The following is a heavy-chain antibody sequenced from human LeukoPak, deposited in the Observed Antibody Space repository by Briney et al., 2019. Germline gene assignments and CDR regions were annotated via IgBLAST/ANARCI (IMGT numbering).Heavy chain of an antibody. CDR3: ARGPDSYGHYYYYYYMDV. V-gene: IGHV1-8*01. CDR1: GYTFTSYD. CDR2: MNPNSGNT. J-gene: IGHJ6*03. Sequence: ASSVKVSCKASGYTFTSYDINWVRQATGQGLEWMGWMNPNSGNTGYEQKFQGRVTMTRNTSISTAYMELSSLRSEDTAVYYCARGPDSYGHYYYYYYMDVWGKGTTVTVSS. D-gene: IGHD5-18*01.